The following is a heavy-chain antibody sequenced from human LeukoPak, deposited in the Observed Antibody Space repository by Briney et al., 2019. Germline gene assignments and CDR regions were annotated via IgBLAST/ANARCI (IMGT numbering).Heavy chain of an antibody. CDR2: INSDWSSS. CDR3: ARGDYGEKGGAFDI. D-gene: IGHD4-17*01. Sequence: GGSLRLSCVVSGFTFSSYWMYWGRQAPGKGLVWVSGINSDWSSSSYADSAESRFTISSDNDKNTLYLQMNSLRAEDTAVYYCARGDYGEKGGAFDIWGQGTMVTVSS. CDR1: GFTFSSYW. V-gene: IGHV3-74*01. J-gene: IGHJ3*02.